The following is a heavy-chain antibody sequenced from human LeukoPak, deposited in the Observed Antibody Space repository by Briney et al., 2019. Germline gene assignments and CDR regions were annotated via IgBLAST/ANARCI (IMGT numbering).Heavy chain of an antibody. CDR1: GFTFSSYA. V-gene: IGHV3-30-3*01. J-gene: IGHJ4*02. CDR3: ARDPTAMVQGYFDY. CDR2: ISYDGSNK. Sequence: PGRSLRLSCAASGFTFSSYAMHWVRQAPGKGLEWVAVISYDGSNKYYADSVKGRFTISRDNSKNTLYLQMNSLRAEDTAVYYCARDPTAMVQGYFDYWGQGTLVTVSS. D-gene: IGHD5-18*01.